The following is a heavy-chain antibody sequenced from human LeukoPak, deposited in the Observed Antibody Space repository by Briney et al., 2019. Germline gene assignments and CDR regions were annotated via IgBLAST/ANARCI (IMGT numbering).Heavy chain of an antibody. Sequence: KPSETLSLTCTVSGGSISSSSYYWGWIRQPPGKGLEWIGSIYYSGSTYYNPSLKSRVTISVDTSKNQFSLKLSSVTAADTAVYYCARTRPHQWSQDAFDIWGQGTMVTVSS. V-gene: IGHV4-39*01. CDR1: GGSISSSSYY. D-gene: IGHD2-15*01. CDR2: IYYSGST. CDR3: ARTRPHQWSQDAFDI. J-gene: IGHJ3*02.